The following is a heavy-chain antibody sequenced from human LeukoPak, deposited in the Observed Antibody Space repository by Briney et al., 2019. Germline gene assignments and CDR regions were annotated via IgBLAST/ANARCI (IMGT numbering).Heavy chain of an antibody. Sequence: ASVKVSCKASGGTFSRYAISWVRQAPGQGLEWMGGIIPMFGTANYAQKFQGRVTITADESTSTAYMELSSLRSEDTAVYYCARSRENCSGGSCYNWFDPWGQGTLVTVSS. J-gene: IGHJ5*02. CDR3: ARSRENCSGGSCYNWFDP. V-gene: IGHV1-69*13. CDR2: IIPMFGTA. CDR1: GGTFSRYA. D-gene: IGHD2-15*01.